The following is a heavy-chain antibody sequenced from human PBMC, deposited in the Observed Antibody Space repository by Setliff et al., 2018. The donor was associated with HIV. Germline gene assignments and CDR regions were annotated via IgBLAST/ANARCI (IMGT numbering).Heavy chain of an antibody. CDR1: GGSISSYY. CDR2: IFTSGST. Sequence: KTSETLSLTCTVSGGSISSYYWSWMRQPPGKGLEWIGYIFTSGSTNYNPSLKSRVTISMDTSKNQFSLKLSSVTAADTAIYYCARESLAVGTRWFDPWGQGTLVTVS. CDR3: ARESLAVGTRWFDP. D-gene: IGHD6-13*01. J-gene: IGHJ5*02. V-gene: IGHV4-4*09.